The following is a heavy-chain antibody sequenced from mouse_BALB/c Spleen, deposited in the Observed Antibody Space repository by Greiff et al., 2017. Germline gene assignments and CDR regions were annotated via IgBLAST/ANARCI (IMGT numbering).Heavy chain of an antibody. CDR1: GYSITSGYY. D-gene: IGHD2-14*01. CDR2: ISYDGSN. V-gene: IGHV3-6*02. CDR3: ARGGYYRYDEGYWYFDV. J-gene: IGHJ1*01. Sequence: EVKLVESGPGLVKPSQSLSLTCSVTGYSITSGYYWNWIRQFPGNKLEWMGYISYDGSNNYNPSSKNRISITRDTSKNQFFLKLNSVTTEDTATYYCARGGYYRYDEGYWYFDVWGAGTTVTVSS.